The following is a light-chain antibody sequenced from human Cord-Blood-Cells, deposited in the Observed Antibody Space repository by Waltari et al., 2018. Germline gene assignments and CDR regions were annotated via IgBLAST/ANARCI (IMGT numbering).Light chain of an antibody. CDR3: QQYNNWPRT. CDR1: QGVSSN. Sequence: EIVITQFPATLSVSPGERATLSCRASQGVSSNLAWYQQKPGQAPRLLIYGASTRATGIPARFSGSGSGTEFTLTISSLQSEDFAVYYCQQYNNWPRTFGQGTKVEIK. J-gene: IGKJ1*01. CDR2: GAS. V-gene: IGKV3-15*01.